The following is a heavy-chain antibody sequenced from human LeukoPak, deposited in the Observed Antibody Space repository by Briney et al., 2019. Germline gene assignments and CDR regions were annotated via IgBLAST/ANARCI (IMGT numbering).Heavy chain of an antibody. V-gene: IGHV6-1*01. D-gene: IGHD6-13*01. J-gene: IGHJ4*02. CDR3: ARGLLAADGPVQIRLDY. CDR2: TYYRSQWHN. CDR1: GDSVSSDSVA. Sequence: SQTLSLTCAISGDSVSSDSVAWNWIRQSPSRGLEWLGRTYYRSQWHNDYAVSVKSRISISPDTSKNQFSLQLNSVIPEDTAVYYCARGLLAADGPVQIRLDYWGQGTLVIVSS.